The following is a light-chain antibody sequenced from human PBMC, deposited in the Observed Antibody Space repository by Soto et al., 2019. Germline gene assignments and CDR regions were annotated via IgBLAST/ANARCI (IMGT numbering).Light chain of an antibody. J-gene: IGLJ2*01. CDR3: CSYAGSVV. CDR1: SSDVGSYNI. CDR2: EVS. Sequence: QSVLTQPASVSGSPGQSITISCTGTSSDVGSYNIVSWYQQHPGKAPKLMIYEVSKRPSGVSNRFSGSKSGNTAFLTISGLQAEDEADYYCCSYAGSVVFGGGTKVTVL. V-gene: IGLV2-23*02.